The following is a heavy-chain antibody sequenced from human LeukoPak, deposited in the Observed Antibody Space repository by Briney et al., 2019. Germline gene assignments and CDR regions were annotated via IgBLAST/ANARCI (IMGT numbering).Heavy chain of an antibody. Sequence: SXXAMXXXRXXXXXXLEGMGWINAGNTKYSQKFQGRYTITRDTSASTVYMELSSLRSEDTAVYYCARVARGSLGYWGQGTLVTVSS. V-gene: IGHV1-3*01. CDR3: ARVARGSLGY. J-gene: IGHJ4*02. D-gene: IGHD3-10*01. CDR2: INAGNT. CDR1: SXXA.